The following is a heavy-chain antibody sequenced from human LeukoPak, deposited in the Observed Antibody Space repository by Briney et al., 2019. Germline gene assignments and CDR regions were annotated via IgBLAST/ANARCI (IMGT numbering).Heavy chain of an antibody. Sequence: GRSLRLSCAASGFTFSSYGMHWVRQAPGKGLEWVAVISYDGSNKYYADSVKGRFTISRDNSKNTLYLQMNSLRAEDTAVYYCAKFGVPAAAYYFDYWGQGTLVTVSS. J-gene: IGHJ4*02. V-gene: IGHV3-30*18. CDR2: ISYDGSNK. D-gene: IGHD2-2*01. CDR1: GFTFSSYG. CDR3: AKFGVPAAAYYFDY.